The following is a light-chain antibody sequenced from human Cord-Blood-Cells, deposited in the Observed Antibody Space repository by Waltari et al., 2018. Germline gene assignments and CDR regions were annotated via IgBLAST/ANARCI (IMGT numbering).Light chain of an antibody. CDR2: EVS. J-gene: IGLJ3*02. V-gene: IGLV2-8*01. CDR3: SSYAGSNWV. Sequence: QSALTQPPSASGSPGQSVTISCTGTSSDVGGYNYASWYQQHPGKAPKLMIYEVSKRPSGVPDRFSGSKSGNTASLTVSGLQAEDEADYYCSSYAGSNWVFGGGTKLTVL. CDR1: SSDVGGYNY.